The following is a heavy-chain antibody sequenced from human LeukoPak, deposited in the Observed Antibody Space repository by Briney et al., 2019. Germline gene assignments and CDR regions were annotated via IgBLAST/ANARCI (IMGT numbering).Heavy chain of an antibody. V-gene: IGHV3-21*01. D-gene: IGHD3-16*01. CDR3: MSYAGRSDVY. J-gene: IGHJ4*02. CDR2: ISSSSSYR. Sequence: GGSLRLSCAASGFTFSRYSMNWVRQAPGKGLEWVSSISSSSSYRYYADSVKGRFTISRDNAKNTLPLQMNSLRAEDTAVYYCMSYAGRSDVYWGQRTLVTVSS. CDR1: GFTFSRYS.